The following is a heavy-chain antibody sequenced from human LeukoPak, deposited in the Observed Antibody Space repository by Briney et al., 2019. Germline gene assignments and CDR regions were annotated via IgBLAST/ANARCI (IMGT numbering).Heavy chain of an antibody. CDR1: GGSFSGYY. CDR2: INHSGST. J-gene: IGHJ6*03. D-gene: IGHD3-10*01. CDR3: ARGLVLLWFGEPRTDMDV. V-gene: IGHV4-34*01. Sequence: KPSETLSLTCAVYGGSFSGYYWSWIRQPPGKGLEWIGEINHSGSTNYNPSLESRVTISVDTSKNQFSLKLSSVTAADTAVYYCARGLVLLWFGEPRTDMDVWGKGTTVTVSS.